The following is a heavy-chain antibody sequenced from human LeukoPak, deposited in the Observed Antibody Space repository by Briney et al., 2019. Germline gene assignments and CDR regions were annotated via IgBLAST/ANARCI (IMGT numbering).Heavy chain of an antibody. D-gene: IGHD4-23*01. V-gene: IGHV4-59*01. J-gene: IGHJ3*02. Sequence: KDSETLSLTCTGSGGSISSYYWSWIRQPPGKGLEWIGYIYYSGSTNYNPSLKSRVTISVDTSKNQFSLKLSSVTAADTAVYYCARDMGNGGGNIWGQGTMVTVSS. CDR3: ARDMGNGGGNI. CDR2: IYYSGST. CDR1: GGSISSYY.